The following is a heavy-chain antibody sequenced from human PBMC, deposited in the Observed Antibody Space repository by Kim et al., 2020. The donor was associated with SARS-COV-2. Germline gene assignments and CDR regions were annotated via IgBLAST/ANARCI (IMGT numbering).Heavy chain of an antibody. CDR3: ASRYSSSYIDY. CDR2: T. V-gene: IGHV1-8*01. J-gene: IGHJ4*02. D-gene: IGHD6-6*01. Sequence: TGYAQKFQGRVTMTRNTSISTAYMELSSLRSEDTAVYYCASRYSSSYIDYWGQGTLVTVSS.